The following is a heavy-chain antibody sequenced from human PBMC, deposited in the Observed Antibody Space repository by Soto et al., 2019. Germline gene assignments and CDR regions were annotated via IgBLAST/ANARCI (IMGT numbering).Heavy chain of an antibody. Sequence: EVQLVESGGGLVQPGGSLRLSCAASGFTFSSYWMSWVRQAPGKGLEWVANIKQDGSEKYYVDSVKGRFTISRDNAKTPLYPQMNSVRAEDTAVYYCARDLYGFPDYWGQGTLVTVAS. CDR3: ARDLYGFPDY. D-gene: IGHD3-3*01. V-gene: IGHV3-7*01. CDR2: IKQDGSEK. J-gene: IGHJ4*02. CDR1: GFTFSSYW.